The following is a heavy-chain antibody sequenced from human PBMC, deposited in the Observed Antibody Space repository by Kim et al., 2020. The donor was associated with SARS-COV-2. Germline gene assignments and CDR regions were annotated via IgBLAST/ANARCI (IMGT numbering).Heavy chain of an antibody. CDR2: GGST. CDR3: ARGGAAAP. Sequence: GGSTSYAQKFQGRVTMTRDTSTSTVYMELSSLRSEDTAVYYCARGGAAAPWGQGTLVTVSS. D-gene: IGHD6-13*01. V-gene: IGHV1-46*01. J-gene: IGHJ1*01.